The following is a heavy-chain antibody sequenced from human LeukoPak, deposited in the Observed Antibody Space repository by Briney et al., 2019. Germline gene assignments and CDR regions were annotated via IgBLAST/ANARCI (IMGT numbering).Heavy chain of an antibody. CDR1: GGSISSYY. V-gene: IGHV4-4*07. CDR3: ARGRVGATPYFDY. CDR2: ISTSGGT. Sequence: SETLSLTCTVSGGSISSYYWNWIRQPAGKGLEWIGRISTSGGTNYNPSLKSRVTMSVDTSENQFSLKLRYVTAADTAVYFCARGRVGATPYFDYWGQGILVSVSS. D-gene: IGHD1-26*01. J-gene: IGHJ4*02.